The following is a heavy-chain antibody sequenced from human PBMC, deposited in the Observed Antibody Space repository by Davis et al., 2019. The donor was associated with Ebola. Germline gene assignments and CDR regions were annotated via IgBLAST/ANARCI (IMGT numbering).Heavy chain of an antibody. CDR3: AKDQVDAYQYFGMDV. D-gene: IGHD3-9*01. V-gene: IGHV3-23*01. CDR1: GFTFSSYA. CDR2: SGGSGGST. J-gene: IGHJ6*04. Sequence: GGSLRLSCAASGFTFSSYAMSWVRQAPGKGLEWVAVSGGSGGSTDYADSVKGRFTVSRDNSKNTLYLQMNSLRAEDTAVYYCAKDQVDAYQYFGMDVWGKGTTVTVSS.